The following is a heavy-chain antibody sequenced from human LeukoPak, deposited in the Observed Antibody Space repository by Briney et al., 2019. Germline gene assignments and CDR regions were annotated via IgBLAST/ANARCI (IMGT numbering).Heavy chain of an antibody. D-gene: IGHD6-19*01. CDR3: ARDPVAVAGRVNWFDP. CDR2: ISAYNGNT. J-gene: IGHJ5*02. Sequence: ASVKVSCKASGYTFTSYGISWVRQAPGQGLEWMGWISAYNGNTNYAQKLQGRVTMTTDTSTSTAYMELRSLRSDDTAVYYCARDPVAVAGRVNWFDPWGQGTLVTVPS. CDR1: GYTFTSYG. V-gene: IGHV1-18*01.